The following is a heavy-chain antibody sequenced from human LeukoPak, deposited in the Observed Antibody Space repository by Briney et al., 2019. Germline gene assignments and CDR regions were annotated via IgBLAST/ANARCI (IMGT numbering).Heavy chain of an antibody. D-gene: IGHD2-15*01. CDR3: ARAYCSGGSCSDY. CDR2: IITIFGTA. CDR1: GGTFTSYA. Sequence: GPSVKVSCKASGGTFTSYAISWVRQAPGQGLEWMGGIITIFGTANYAQKFQGRVPINTDESTSTAYIELSRLRSEDTAVYYFARAYCSGGSCSDYWGQGTLVTVSS. V-gene: IGHV1-69*05. J-gene: IGHJ4*02.